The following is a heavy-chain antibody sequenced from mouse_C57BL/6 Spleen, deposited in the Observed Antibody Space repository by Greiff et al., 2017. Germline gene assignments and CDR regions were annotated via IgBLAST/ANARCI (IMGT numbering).Heavy chain of an antibody. CDR1: GYTFTSSW. CDR2: IYPSNGGT. V-gene: IGHV1-53*01. D-gene: IGHD2-1*01. CDR3: ARDGKGGNYDV. Sequence: QVQLQQPGTELVKPGASVKLSCKASGYTFTSSWMNWVKQRPGQGLEWIGNIYPSNGGTNYNEKFKGKATLTVDKSSSTAYMQLSSLTSEDSAVYYGARDGKGGNYDVWGTGTTVTVSS. J-gene: IGHJ1*03.